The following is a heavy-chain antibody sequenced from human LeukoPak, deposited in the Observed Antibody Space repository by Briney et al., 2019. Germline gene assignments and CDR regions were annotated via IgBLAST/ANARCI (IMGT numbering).Heavy chain of an antibody. CDR2: INHSGST. CDR1: GGSISSSSYY. Sequence: SETLSLTCTVSGGSISSSSYYWSWIRQPPGKGLEWIGEINHSGSTNYNPSLKSRVTISVDTSKNQFSLKLSSVTAADTAVYYCARGDRRDRNYYGSGSYYRFGGGYYYGMDVWGQGTTVTVSS. D-gene: IGHD3-10*01. CDR3: ARGDRRDRNYYGSGSYYRFGGGYYYGMDV. J-gene: IGHJ6*02. V-gene: IGHV4-39*07.